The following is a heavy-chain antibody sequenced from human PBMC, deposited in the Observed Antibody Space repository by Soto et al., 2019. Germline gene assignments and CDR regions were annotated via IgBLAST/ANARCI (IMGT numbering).Heavy chain of an antibody. CDR1: GYIFINYG. CDR2: ISGYNGNT. V-gene: IGHV1-18*01. D-gene: IGHD2-2*01. Sequence: GASVKVSCKASGYIFINYGITWVRQAPGQGLEWMGWISGYNGNTNHAQKFQGRVTMTTDTSTSTAYMELRSLGFDDTAVYYCARDKVPAANWLDPWGQGTLVTVSS. CDR3: ARDKVPAANWLDP. J-gene: IGHJ5*02.